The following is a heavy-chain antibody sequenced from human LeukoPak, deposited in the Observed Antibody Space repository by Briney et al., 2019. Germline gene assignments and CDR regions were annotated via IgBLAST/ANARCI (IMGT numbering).Heavy chain of an antibody. V-gene: IGHV4-39*07. CDR2: IYHSGSA. D-gene: IGHD3-22*01. J-gene: IGHJ4*02. CDR3: ARKPIVNSAWYYFDY. CDR1: GGSVNSGTYY. Sequence: KTSETLSLTCTVSGGSVNSGTYYWSWIRQPPGKGLEWIGNIYHSGSAYYNPSLKSRVTMSVDTSKNQFSLKLSSVTAADTAVYYCARKPIVNSAWYYFDYWGQGTLVTVSS.